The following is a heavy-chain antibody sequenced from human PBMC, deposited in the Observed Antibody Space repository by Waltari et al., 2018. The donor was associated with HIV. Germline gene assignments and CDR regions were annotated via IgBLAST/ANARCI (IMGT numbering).Heavy chain of an antibody. CDR2: SYYSGST. D-gene: IGHD1-26*01. Sequence: QLQLQESGPGLVKPSETLSLPCTVSVGSISSISSYGGWIRQPPGKGLEWIGSSYYSGSTYYNPSLKSRVTISVDTSKNQFSLKLSSVTAADTAVYYCARDEPYSGSYSFDYWGQGTLVTVSS. V-gene: IGHV4-39*07. J-gene: IGHJ4*02. CDR1: VGSISSISSY. CDR3: ARDEPYSGSYSFDY.